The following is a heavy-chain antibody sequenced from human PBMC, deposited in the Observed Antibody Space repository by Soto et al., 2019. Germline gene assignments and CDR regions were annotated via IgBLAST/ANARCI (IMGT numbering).Heavy chain of an antibody. CDR2: ISYDGSNK. D-gene: IGHD5-12*01. Sequence: QVQLVESGGGVVQPGRSLRLSCAASGFTFSSYAMHWVRQAPGKGLEWVAVISYDGSNKYYADSVKGRFTISRDNSKNTLYLQMNSLRAEDTAVYYCARDETVATIPSLWYNWFDPWGQGTLVTVSS. CDR3: ARDETVATIPSLWYNWFDP. V-gene: IGHV3-30-3*01. J-gene: IGHJ5*02. CDR1: GFTFSSYA.